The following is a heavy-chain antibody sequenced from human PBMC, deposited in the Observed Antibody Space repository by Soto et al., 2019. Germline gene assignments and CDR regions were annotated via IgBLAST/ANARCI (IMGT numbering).Heavy chain of an antibody. CDR1: GFSFSNYV. Sequence: EVQLLESGGGLVQPGGSLRLSCEASGFSFSNYVMGWVRQAPGKGLEWVSGIGPSGGDPSYADSVKGRFTISRDNFKNTLYLQMNSLRDEDTAVYYCAKATGPRDGFDIWGQGTMVTVSS. D-gene: IGHD4-4*01. J-gene: IGHJ3*02. CDR2: IGPSGGDP. CDR3: AKATGPRDGFDI. V-gene: IGHV3-23*01.